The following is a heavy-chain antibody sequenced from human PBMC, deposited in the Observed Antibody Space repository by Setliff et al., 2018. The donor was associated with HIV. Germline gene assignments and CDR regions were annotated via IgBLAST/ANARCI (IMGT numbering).Heavy chain of an antibody. Sequence: TLSLTCAVYGGSFSGYYWSWIRQPPGKGLEWIGEINHSGSTNYNPSLQNRVTLLLDMSKNQFSLKRSSVTAADTAVYYCARQAWHSGRNGYFVDYWGQGTLVTVSS. J-gene: IGHJ4*02. V-gene: IGHV4-34*01. CDR2: INHSGST. CDR1: GGSFSGYY. D-gene: IGHD2-15*01. CDR3: ARQAWHSGRNGYFVDY.